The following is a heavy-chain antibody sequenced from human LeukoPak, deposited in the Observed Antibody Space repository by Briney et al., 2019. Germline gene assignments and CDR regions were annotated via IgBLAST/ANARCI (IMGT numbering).Heavy chain of an antibody. D-gene: IGHD1-26*01. CDR2: IITILGIA. J-gene: IGHJ4*02. Sequence: GASVKVSCRASGGPFSSYAISWVRQASGQGLEWMGRIITILGIANYAQKFQGRVTITADKSTSTAYMELSSLRSEDTAVYYCARERTRYSGSYYSNYWGQGTLVTVSS. CDR3: ARERTRYSGSYYSNY. CDR1: GGPFSSYA. V-gene: IGHV1-69*04.